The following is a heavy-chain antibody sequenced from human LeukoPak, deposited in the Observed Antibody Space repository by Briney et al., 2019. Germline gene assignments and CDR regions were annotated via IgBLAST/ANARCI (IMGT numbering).Heavy chain of an antibody. CDR3: ARRAPSHDFDD. J-gene: IGHJ4*02. CDR1: GFTFSNYV. Sequence: GGSLRLSCAASGFTFSNYVMHWVRQAPGKGLEWVAIISYDGSNKHYADSVKGRFTISRDNSKNTLYLQMNSLRVEDTALYYCARRAPSHDFDDWGQGTLVTVSS. V-gene: IGHV3-30*03. CDR2: ISYDGSNK.